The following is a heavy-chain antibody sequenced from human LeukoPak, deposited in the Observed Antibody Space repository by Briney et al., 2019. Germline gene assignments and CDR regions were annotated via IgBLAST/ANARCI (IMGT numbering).Heavy chain of an antibody. V-gene: IGHV1-8*02. Sequence: ASVKVSCKASGYTFTGYYMHWVRQAPGQGLEWMGWMNPNSGNAGYAQKFQGRVTMTRNTSISTAYMELSSLRSEDTAVYYCARANYYDDAFDIWGQGTMVTVSS. D-gene: IGHD3-22*01. J-gene: IGHJ3*02. CDR2: MNPNSGNA. CDR1: GYTFTGYY. CDR3: ARANYYDDAFDI.